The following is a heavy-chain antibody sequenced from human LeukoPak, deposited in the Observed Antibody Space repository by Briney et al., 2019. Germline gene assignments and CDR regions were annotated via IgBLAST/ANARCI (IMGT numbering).Heavy chain of an antibody. CDR2: IIPILGIA. CDR3: ARDVTTVGPLDS. J-gene: IGHJ4*02. CDR1: GYTFTNYG. V-gene: IGHV1-69*04. D-gene: IGHD4-23*01. Sequence: SVKVSCKASGYTFTNYGISWVRQAPGQGLEWMGRIIPILGIANYAQKFQGRVTITADKPTTTVYMELSSLRSEDTAVYYCARDVTTVGPLDSWGQGTLVTVSS.